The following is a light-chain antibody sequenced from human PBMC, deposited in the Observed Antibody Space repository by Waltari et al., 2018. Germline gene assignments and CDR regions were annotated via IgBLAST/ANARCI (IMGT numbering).Light chain of an antibody. CDR1: QGTNNY. Sequence: DIQLTQSPSFLSASVGDRVTITCRASQGTNNYLAWYQQKPGKAPNLLIYGTSTLQSGVPSRFSGSQSGTEFTLTISSLQPEDFATYYCQQSYRALQTFGQGTKLEI. CDR2: GTS. J-gene: IGKJ2*01. V-gene: IGKV1-9*01. CDR3: QQSYRALQT.